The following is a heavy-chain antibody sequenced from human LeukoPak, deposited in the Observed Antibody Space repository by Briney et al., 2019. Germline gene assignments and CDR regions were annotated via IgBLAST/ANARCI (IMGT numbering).Heavy chain of an antibody. CDR2: FDPEDGET. Sequence: GASVKVSCKVSGYTLTELSMHWVRQAPGKGLEWMGGFDPEDGETIYAQKFQGRVTMTEDTSTDTAYMELSSLRSEDTAVYYCATPNTAMVPTNPYYFDYWGQGTLVTVSS. J-gene: IGHJ4*02. V-gene: IGHV1-24*01. CDR1: GYTLTELS. CDR3: ATPNTAMVPTNPYYFDY. D-gene: IGHD5-18*01.